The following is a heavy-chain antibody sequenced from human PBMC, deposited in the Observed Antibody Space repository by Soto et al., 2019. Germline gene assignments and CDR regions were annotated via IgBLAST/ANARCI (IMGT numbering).Heavy chain of an antibody. J-gene: IGHJ6*03. D-gene: IGHD3-3*01. CDR2: ISAYNGNT. Sequence: QVQLVQSGAEVKKPGASVKVSCKASGYTFTSYGISWVRQAPGQGLEWMGWISAYNGNTNYAQKLQGRVTMTTDTSTSTAYMELRSLRSDDTAVYYCARVRINDTYYDFWSGYLVDYYYYYMDVWGKGTTVTVSS. CDR3: ARVRINDTYYDFWSGYLVDYYYYYMDV. CDR1: GYTFTSYG. V-gene: IGHV1-18*01.